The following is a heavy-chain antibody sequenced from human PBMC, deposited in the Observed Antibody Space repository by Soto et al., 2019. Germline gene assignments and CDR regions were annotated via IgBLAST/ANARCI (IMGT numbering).Heavy chain of an antibody. D-gene: IGHD6-13*01. CDR1: GFTLSSYW. J-gene: IGHJ3*02. V-gene: IGHV3-74*01. CDR3: ARSPNSIAAIGRSKGPFDI. CDR2: INSDESST. Sequence: PGGSLRLSCAASGFTLSSYWMHWVRQAPGKGLVWVSRINSDESSTSYADSVKGRFTVSGDNAKNTLYLQMNSLRAEDTAVYYCARSPNSIAAIGRSKGPFDIWGQGTMVTVSS.